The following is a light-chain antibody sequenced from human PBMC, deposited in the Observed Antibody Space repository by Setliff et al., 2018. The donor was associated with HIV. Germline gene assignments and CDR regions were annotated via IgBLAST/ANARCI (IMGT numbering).Light chain of an antibody. Sequence: SALTQPASVSGSPGQSITISCTRSSSDVGGYYYVPWYQQHPGKAPKLMIYEVSNRPSGVSNRFSGSKSGNTASLTISGLQAEDEADYYCSSYTSSSTDVFGTGTKVTVL. CDR2: EVS. V-gene: IGLV2-14*01. J-gene: IGLJ1*01. CDR3: SSYTSSSTDV. CDR1: SSDVGGYYY.